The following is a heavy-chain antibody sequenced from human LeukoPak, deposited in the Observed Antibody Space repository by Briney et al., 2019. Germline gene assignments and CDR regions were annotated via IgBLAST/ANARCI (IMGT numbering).Heavy chain of an antibody. J-gene: IGHJ6*03. Sequence: GRSLRLSCAASGFTFSSYAMHWVRQAPGKGLEWVSSISSSSSYIYYADSVKGRFTISRDNAKNSLFLQMNSLRAEDTAVYFCARATWDPDYYYYMDVWGKGTTVTISS. V-gene: IGHV3-21*01. CDR3: ARATWDPDYYYYMDV. D-gene: IGHD1-26*01. CDR2: ISSSSSYI. CDR1: GFTFSSYA.